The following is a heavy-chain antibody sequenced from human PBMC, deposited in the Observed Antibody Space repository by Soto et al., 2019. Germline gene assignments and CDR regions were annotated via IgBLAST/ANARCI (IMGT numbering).Heavy chain of an antibody. CDR2: IYYSGNT. CDR3: ASKLELHSSLAY. Sequence: SETLSLTCTVFGDSVSSSSYYWGWIRQPPGKGLEWIGTIYYSGNTYSNPSLKSRVTISVDTSRNHFSLTLTSVTAADTAVYYCASKLELHSSLAYWGQGTLVTVSS. V-gene: IGHV4-39*02. D-gene: IGHD1-7*01. CDR1: GDSVSSSSYY. J-gene: IGHJ4*02.